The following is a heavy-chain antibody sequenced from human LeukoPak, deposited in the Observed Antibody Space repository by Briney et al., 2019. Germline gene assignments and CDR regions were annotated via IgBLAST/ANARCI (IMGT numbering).Heavy chain of an antibody. Sequence: GRSLRLSCAASGFTFSSYAMHWVRQAPGKGLEWVAVISYDGSNKYYADSVKGRFTISRDNSKNTLYLQMNSLRAEDTAVYYCASTPQGITMVRGVQHWGQGTLVTVSS. CDR3: ASTPQGITMVRGVQH. CDR1: GFTFSSYA. CDR2: ISYDGSNK. J-gene: IGHJ1*01. V-gene: IGHV3-30-3*01. D-gene: IGHD3-10*01.